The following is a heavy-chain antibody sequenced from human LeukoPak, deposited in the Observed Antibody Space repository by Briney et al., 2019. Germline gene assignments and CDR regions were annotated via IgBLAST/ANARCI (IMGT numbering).Heavy chain of an antibody. CDR2: IRYDGSNK. J-gene: IGHJ5*02. D-gene: IGHD2-2*02. CDR3: AKVLVPAAISWFDP. CDR1: GFTFSSYG. Sequence: PGGSLRLSCAASGFTFSSYGMHWVRQAPGKGLEWVAFIRYDGSNKYYADSVKGRFTISRDNSKNTLYLQMNSLRAEDTAVYYCAKVLVPAAISWFDPWGQGTLVTVSS. V-gene: IGHV3-30*02.